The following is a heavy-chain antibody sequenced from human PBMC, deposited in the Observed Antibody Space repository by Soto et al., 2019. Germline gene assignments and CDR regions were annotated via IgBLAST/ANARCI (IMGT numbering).Heavy chain of an antibody. D-gene: IGHD3-3*01. CDR1: GGSFSGYY. V-gene: IGHV4-34*01. CDR3: ARGLLGRIFGVVMFYYYYGMDV. Sequence: KPSETLSLTCAVYGGSFSGYYWSWIRQPPGKGLEWIGEINHSGSTNYNPSLKSRVTISVDTSKNQFSLKLSSVTAADTAVYYCARGLLGRIFGVVMFYYYYGMDVWGQGTTVTVSS. J-gene: IGHJ6*02. CDR2: INHSGST.